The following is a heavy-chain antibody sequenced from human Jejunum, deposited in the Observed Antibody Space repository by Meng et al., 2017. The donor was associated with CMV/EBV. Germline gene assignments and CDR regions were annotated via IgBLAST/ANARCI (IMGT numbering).Heavy chain of an antibody. CDR1: GFSVSSNY. V-gene: IGHV3-66*01. J-gene: IGHJ5*02. D-gene: IGHD5-18*01. Sequence: GHLVGAGGGLVKPGGSLRLSGAASGFSVSSNYMSWVRQAPGKGLEWVTLIYSGGTTFYADSVKGRFTISRDNSKNVLYLQMNSVRAEDTALYHCVRNLGYTYGLVSWGQGTLVTVSS. CDR3: VRNLGYTYGLVS. CDR2: IYSGGTT.